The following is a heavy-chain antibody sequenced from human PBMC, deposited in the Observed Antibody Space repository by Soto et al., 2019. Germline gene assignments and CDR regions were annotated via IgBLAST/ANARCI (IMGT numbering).Heavy chain of an antibody. CDR2: ISYDRSNK. CDR3: AKDVYCSSTSCPSYYYYYYMDV. CDR1: GFTFRSYG. D-gene: IGHD2-2*01. J-gene: IGHJ6*03. Sequence: GGPLRLSCAASGFTFRSYGMHWVRQAPGKGLEWVAVISYDRSNKYYADSVKGGFTISRDNSKNTLYLQMNSLRAEDTAVYYCAKDVYCSSTSCPSYYYYYYMDVWGKGTTVTVSS. V-gene: IGHV3-30*18.